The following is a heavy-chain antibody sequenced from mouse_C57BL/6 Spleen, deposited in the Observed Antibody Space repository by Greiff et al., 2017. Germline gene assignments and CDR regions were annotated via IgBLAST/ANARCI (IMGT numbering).Heavy chain of an antibody. CDR2: IGPNSGGT. D-gene: IGHD1-1*01. CDR3: ERRGLVRGDAMDY. J-gene: IGHJ4*01. CDR1: GYTFTSYW. Sequence: QVQLLQPGADFVKPGASVKLSCTASGYTFTSYWMHWVQQTPGRGLEWIGSIGPNSGGTNYNEKLKSKATLTGDNPTSTSYMQISSLPSEDSAVYYCERRGLVRGDAMDYWGQGTSVTVSS. V-gene: IGHV1-72*01.